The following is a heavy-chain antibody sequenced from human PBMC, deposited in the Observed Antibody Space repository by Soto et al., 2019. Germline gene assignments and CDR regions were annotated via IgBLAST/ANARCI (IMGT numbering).Heavy chain of an antibody. D-gene: IGHD5-18*01. CDR1: GFTFSSYA. V-gene: IGHV3-30-3*01. CDR2: ISYDGSNK. CDR3: ARDRGYRYGGPPRMITDY. J-gene: IGHJ4*02. Sequence: QVQLVESGGGVVQPGRSLRLSCAASGFTFSSYAMHWVRQAPGKGLEWVAVISYDGSNKYYADSVKGRFTISRDNSKNTLYLQMNSLRAEDTAVYYCARDRGYRYGGPPRMITDYWGQGTLVTVSS.